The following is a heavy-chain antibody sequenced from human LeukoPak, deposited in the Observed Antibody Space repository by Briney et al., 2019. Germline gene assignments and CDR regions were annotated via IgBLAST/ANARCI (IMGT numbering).Heavy chain of an antibody. J-gene: IGHJ4*02. Sequence: SVKVSCKASGGTFSSYAISWLRQAPGQGLEWMGGIIPIFGTANYAQKFQGRVTITADESTSTAYMELSSLRSEDTAVYYCAREGEYSSSAGVYWGQGTLVTVSS. CDR3: AREGEYSSSAGVY. D-gene: IGHD6-6*01. CDR2: IIPIFGTA. V-gene: IGHV1-69*01. CDR1: GGTFSSYA.